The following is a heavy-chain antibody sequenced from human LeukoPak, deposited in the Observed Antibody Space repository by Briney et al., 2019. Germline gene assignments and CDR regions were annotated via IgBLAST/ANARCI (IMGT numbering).Heavy chain of an antibody. CDR2: INHSGST. CDR3: ARGFGGFMITFGGVSHFDY. V-gene: IGHV4-34*01. J-gene: IGHJ4*02. D-gene: IGHD3-16*01. Sequence: SETLSLTCAVYGGSFSGYYWSWIRQPPGKGLEWIGEINHSGSTNYNPSLKSRVTISVDTSKNQFSLKLSSVIAADTAVYYCARGFGGFMITFGGVSHFDYRGQGTLVTVSS. CDR1: GGSFSGYY.